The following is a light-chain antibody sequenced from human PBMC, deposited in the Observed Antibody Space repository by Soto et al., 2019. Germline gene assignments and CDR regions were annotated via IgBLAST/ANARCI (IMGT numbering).Light chain of an antibody. CDR2: DVN. CDR3: TSHTIRSTEA. J-gene: IGLJ2*01. V-gene: IGLV2-14*01. Sequence: QSALTQPASVSGSPGQSITISCTGTNSDIGAYNYVSWYQQRPDKAPKLIIYDVNNRPSGVSNRFSGSKSGNTASLTISGLQADDEDDYYCTSHTIRSTEAFGGGTKLTVL. CDR1: NSDIGAYNY.